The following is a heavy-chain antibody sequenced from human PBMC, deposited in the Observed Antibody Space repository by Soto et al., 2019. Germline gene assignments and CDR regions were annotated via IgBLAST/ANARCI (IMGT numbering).Heavy chain of an antibody. CDR2: IYTSGST. Sequence: QVQLQESGPGLVKPSETLSLTCTVSGGSISSYYWSWIRQPAGKGLEWIGRIYTSGSTNYNPSLTGPGTMSVDPSKNQSSLKQGSVTAADPAVYYGARDRALTTVTDYYYYYGMDVWGQGTTVTDSS. V-gene: IGHV4-4*07. CDR1: GGSISSYY. CDR3: ARDRALTTVTDYYYYYGMDV. J-gene: IGHJ6*02. D-gene: IGHD4-4*01.